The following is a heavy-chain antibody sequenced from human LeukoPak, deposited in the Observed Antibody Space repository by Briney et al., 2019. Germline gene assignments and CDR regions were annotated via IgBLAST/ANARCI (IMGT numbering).Heavy chain of an antibody. CDR2: ISSSSSTI. CDR3: ARDHPGLVN. CDR1: GFTFSSYN. D-gene: IGHD3/OR15-3a*01. V-gene: IGHV3-48*04. J-gene: IGHJ4*02. Sequence: GGSLRLSCAAPGFTFSSYNMNWVRQAPGKGLEWVSFISSSSSTIHYADSVMGRFTISRDNAKNSLFLQMNSLRAEDTAVYYCARDHPGLVNWGQGTLVTVSS.